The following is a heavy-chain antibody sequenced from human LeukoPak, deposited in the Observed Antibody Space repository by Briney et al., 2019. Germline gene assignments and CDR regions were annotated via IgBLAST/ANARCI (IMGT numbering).Heavy chain of an antibody. CDR3: ASESRGYSYGAYFDY. CDR1: GGSISSYY. J-gene: IGHJ4*02. CDR2: IYYSGST. D-gene: IGHD5-18*01. V-gene: IGHV4-59*01. Sequence: SETLSLTCTVSGGSISSYYWSWIRQPPGKGLEWIGYIYYSGSTNYNPSLKSRVTISVDTSKNQFSLKLSSVTAADTAVYYCASESRGYSYGAYFDYWGQGTLVTVSS.